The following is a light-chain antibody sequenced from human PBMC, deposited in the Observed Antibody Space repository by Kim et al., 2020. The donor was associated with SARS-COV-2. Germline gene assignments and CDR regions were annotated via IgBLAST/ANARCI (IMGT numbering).Light chain of an antibody. CDR2: DTS. V-gene: IGKV3-20*01. J-gene: IGKJ1*01. CDR3: QQYGSSPRT. CDR1: QSVSGGY. Sequence: WSPGERTTLACRASQSVSGGYFAWYQQKPGQSPRLLIYDTSSRATGIPDRFSGSGSGTDFTLTISRLEPEDFALYYCQQYGSSPRTFGQGTKLEI.